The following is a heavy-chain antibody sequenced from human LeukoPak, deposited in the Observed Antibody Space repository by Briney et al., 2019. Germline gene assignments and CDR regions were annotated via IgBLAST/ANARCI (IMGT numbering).Heavy chain of an antibody. J-gene: IGHJ4*02. D-gene: IGHD2-15*01. CDR3: ARLRYCSGGSCYPGEYYFDY. CDR2: IKQGGSEK. CDR1: GFTFSSYW. V-gene: IGHV3-7*01. Sequence: GGSLRLSCAASGFTFSSYWMSWVRQAPGKGLEWVANIKQGGSEKYYVDSVKGRFTISRDNAKNSLYLQMNSLRAEDTAVYYCARLRYCSGGSCYPGEYYFDYWGQGTLVTVSS.